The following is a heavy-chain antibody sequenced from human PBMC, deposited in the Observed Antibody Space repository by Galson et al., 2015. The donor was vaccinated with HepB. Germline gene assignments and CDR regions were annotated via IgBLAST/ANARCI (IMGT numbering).Heavy chain of an antibody. V-gene: IGHV2-70*11. CDR3: ARDVLGIAAAGFDY. CDR1: GFSLSTSGMC. CDR2: IDWDDDK. J-gene: IGHJ4*02. D-gene: IGHD6-13*01. Sequence: PALVKPTQTLTLTCTFSGFSLSTSGMCVSWIRQPPGKALEWLARIDWDDDKYYSTSLKTRLTISKDTSKNQVVLTMTNMDPVDTATYYCARDVLGIAAAGFDYWGQGTLVTVSS.